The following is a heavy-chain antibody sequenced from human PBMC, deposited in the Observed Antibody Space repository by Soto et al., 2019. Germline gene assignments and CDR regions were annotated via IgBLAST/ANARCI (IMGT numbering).Heavy chain of an antibody. V-gene: IGHV3-33*01. Sequence: HVQLVESGGGVVQPGRSLRLSCAASGFTFSSYGMHWVRQAPGKGLEWVALTWYDGTKKYYADPVKGRFTISRDNSKNTLYLQMNSLRVEDTAVYYCARYCSGGSCYPYYYGMDFWGQGTTVTVSS. CDR1: GFTFSSYG. CDR2: TWYDGTKK. J-gene: IGHJ6*02. D-gene: IGHD2-15*01. CDR3: ARYCSGGSCYPYYYGMDF.